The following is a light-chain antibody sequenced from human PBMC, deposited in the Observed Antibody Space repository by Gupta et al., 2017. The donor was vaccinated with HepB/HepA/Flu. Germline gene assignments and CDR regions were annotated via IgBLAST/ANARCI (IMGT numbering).Light chain of an antibody. CDR2: DVS. V-gene: IGLV2-14*03. J-gene: IGLJ1*01. CDR3: NSYTTSSTRV. Sequence: QSALTQPASVSGSPGQSITISCTGTSSDVGTYNYVSWYQQHPGKAPKLIIYDVSNRPSGISYRFSGSKSGNTASLTISGRQAEDEADYYCNSYTTSSTRVFGTGTKVTVL. CDR1: SSDVGTYNY.